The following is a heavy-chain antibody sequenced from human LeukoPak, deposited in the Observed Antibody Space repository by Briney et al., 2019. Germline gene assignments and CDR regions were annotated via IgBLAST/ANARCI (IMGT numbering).Heavy chain of an antibody. CDR2: IWYDGSNK. D-gene: IGHD5-24*01. Sequence: PGGSLRLSCAASGFTFSSYGMHWVRQAPGKGLEWVAVIWYDGSNKYYADSVKGRFTISRDNSKNTLYLQMNSLRAEDTAVYYCARGGGYNYEGLDYWGQGILVTASS. CDR3: ARGGGYNYEGLDY. J-gene: IGHJ4*02. V-gene: IGHV3-33*01. CDR1: GFTFSSYG.